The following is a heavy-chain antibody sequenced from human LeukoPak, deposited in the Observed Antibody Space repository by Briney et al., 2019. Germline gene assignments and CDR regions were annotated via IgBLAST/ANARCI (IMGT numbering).Heavy chain of an antibody. J-gene: IGHJ4*02. Sequence: SQTLSLTCTVSGGSISSGDYYWSWIRQPPGKGLEWIGSIYYSGSTYYNPSLKSRVTISVDTSKNQFSLKLSSVTAADTAVYYCAREGGGIVVVPAASDYWGQGTLVTVSS. CDR2: IYYSGST. D-gene: IGHD2-2*01. V-gene: IGHV4-39*07. CDR1: GGSISSGDYY. CDR3: AREGGGIVVVPAASDY.